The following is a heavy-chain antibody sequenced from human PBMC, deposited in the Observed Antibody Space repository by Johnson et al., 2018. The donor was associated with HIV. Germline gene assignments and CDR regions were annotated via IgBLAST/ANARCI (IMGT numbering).Heavy chain of an antibody. V-gene: IGHV3-66*01. CDR1: GFTVSSNY. D-gene: IGHD2-2*01. CDR2: IYSGGST. Sequence: VQLVESGGGVVQPGRSLRLSCAASGFTVSSNYMSWVRQAPGKGLEWVSVIYSGGSTYYADSVKGRFTISRDNSNNILYLQMNSLRVEDTAVYYGAKVAVVTAAGGGALDIWGPGTMVTVS. J-gene: IGHJ3*02. CDR3: AKVAVVTAAGGGALDI.